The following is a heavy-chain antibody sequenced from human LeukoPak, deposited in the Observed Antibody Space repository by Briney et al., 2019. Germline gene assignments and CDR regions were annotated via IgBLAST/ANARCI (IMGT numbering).Heavy chain of an antibody. CDR2: IYYSGST. Sequence: SETLSLTCTVSGGSISSYYWSWIRQPPGKGLEWIGYIYYSGSTNYNPSLKSRVTISVDTSKNQFSLKLSSVTAADTAVYYCASYSRDGYKFDYWGQGTLVTVSS. CDR1: GGSISSYY. V-gene: IGHV4-59*08. J-gene: IGHJ4*02. CDR3: ASYSRDGYKFDY. D-gene: IGHD5-24*01.